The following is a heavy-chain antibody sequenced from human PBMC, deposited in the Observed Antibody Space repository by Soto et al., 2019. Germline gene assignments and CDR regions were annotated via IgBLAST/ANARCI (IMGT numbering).Heavy chain of an antibody. CDR3: ERCDGAGHYYAMDV. D-gene: IGHD1-26*01. CDR2: MSFDGSNE. V-gene: IGHV3-30-3*01. CDR1: RFTFSSYA. J-gene: IGHJ6*02. Sequence: QVQLVASGGGVVQPGRSLRLSCAASRFTFSSYAMHWVRQAPGKGLEWVAVMSFDGSNEFYADSVKGRFTISRDNSKGTLYLQMNSLRPDDTAVYYCERCDGAGHYYAMDVWGQGTTVIVSS.